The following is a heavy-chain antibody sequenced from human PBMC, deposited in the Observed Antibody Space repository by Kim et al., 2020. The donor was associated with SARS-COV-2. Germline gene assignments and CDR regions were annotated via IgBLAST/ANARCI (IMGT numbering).Heavy chain of an antibody. CDR3: ARGELVVITHYYYYGMDV. J-gene: IGHJ6*02. D-gene: IGHD3-22*01. V-gene: IGHV3-7*03. Sequence: GGSLRLSCAASGFTFSSYWMSWVRQAPGKGLEWVANIKQDGSEKYYVDSVKGRFTISRDNAKNSLYLQMNSLRAEDTAVYYCARGELVVITHYYYYGMDVWGQGTTVTVSS. CDR2: IKQDGSEK. CDR1: GFTFSSYW.